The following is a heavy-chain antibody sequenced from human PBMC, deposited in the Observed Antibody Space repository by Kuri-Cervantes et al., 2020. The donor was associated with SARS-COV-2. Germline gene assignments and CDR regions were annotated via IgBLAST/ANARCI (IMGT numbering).Heavy chain of an antibody. V-gene: IGHV1-69*06. CDR2: NIPIFGTA. Sequence: TVKVSCKASGGTFSSYAISWVRQAPGQGLEWMGGNIPIFGTANYAQKFQGRVTITADKSTSTAYMELSSLRSEDTAVYYCTRDLQRETFDIWGQGTMVTVSS. CDR3: TRDLQRETFDI. J-gene: IGHJ3*02. CDR1: GGTFSSYA.